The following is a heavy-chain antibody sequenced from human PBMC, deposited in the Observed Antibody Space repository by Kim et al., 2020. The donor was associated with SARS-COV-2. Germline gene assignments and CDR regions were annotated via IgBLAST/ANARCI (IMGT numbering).Heavy chain of an antibody. CDR2: ISYDGSNK. CDR3: AKDILPSSNSGSYWQASYYYGMDV. CDR1: GFTFSSYG. V-gene: IGHV3-30*18. D-gene: IGHD1-26*01. Sequence: GGSLRLSCAASGFTFSSYGMHWVRQAPGKGLEWVAVISYDGSNKYYADSVKGRFTISRDNSKNTLYLQMNSLRAEDTAVYYCAKDILPSSNSGSYWQASYYYGMDVWGQGTTVTVSS. J-gene: IGHJ6*02.